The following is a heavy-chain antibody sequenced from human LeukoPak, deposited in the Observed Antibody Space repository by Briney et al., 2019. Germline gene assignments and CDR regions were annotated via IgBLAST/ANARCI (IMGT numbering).Heavy chain of an antibody. J-gene: IGHJ4*02. CDR3: ARDQVAAAGFDY. CDR1: GGSFSGYY. V-gene: IGHV4-34*01. Sequence: SETLSLTCAVYGGSFSGYYWSWIRQPPGKGLEWIGEINHSGSTNYNPSLKGRVTISVDTSKNQFSLKLSSVTAADTAVYYCARDQVAAAGFDYWGQGTLVTVSS. D-gene: IGHD6-13*01. CDR2: INHSGST.